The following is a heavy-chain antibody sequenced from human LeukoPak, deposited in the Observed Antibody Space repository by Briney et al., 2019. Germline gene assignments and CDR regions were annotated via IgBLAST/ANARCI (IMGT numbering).Heavy chain of an antibody. CDR2: ISSSGSTI. J-gene: IGHJ4*02. D-gene: IGHD5-18*01. Sequence: GXEWXSYISSSGSTIYYADSVKGRFTISRDNAKNSLYLQMNSLRAEDTAVYYCARDRERRRNSYGSDWGQGTLVTVSS. V-gene: IGHV3-11*01. CDR3: ARDRERRRNSYGSD.